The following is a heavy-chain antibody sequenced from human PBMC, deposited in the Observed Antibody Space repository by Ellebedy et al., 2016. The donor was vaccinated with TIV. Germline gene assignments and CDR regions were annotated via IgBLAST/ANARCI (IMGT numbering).Heavy chain of an antibody. D-gene: IGHD3-3*01. CDR1: GFPFSSYW. J-gene: IGHJ4*02. CDR2: ISVDGSTT. CDR3: ARDFWSRG. V-gene: IGHV3-74*01. Sequence: GESLKISCAASGFPFSSYWMPWVRQAPGKGLVWVSGISVDGSTTIYADSVRGRFTISRDNAKNTVYLQMNNLRVEDSAVYYCARDFWSRGWGQGTPITVSS.